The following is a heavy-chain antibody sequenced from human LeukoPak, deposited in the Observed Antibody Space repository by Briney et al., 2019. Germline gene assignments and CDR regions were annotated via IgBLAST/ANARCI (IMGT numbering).Heavy chain of an antibody. J-gene: IGHJ4*02. V-gene: IGHV3-20*04. CDR3: AKTKALGYCSSTSCYTEGPPYYFDY. CDR1: GFTFDDYG. CDR2: INWNGGSA. D-gene: IGHD2-2*02. Sequence: GGSLRLSCAASGFTFDDYGMSWVRQAPGKGLVWVSGINWNGGSAGYADSVKGRLPISRDNAKNSLYLHMNSLRAEDTALYYCAKTKALGYCSSTSCYTEGPPYYFDYWGQGTLVTVSS.